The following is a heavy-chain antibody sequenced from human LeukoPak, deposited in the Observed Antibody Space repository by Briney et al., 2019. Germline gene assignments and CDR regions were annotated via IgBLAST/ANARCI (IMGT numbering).Heavy chain of an antibody. D-gene: IGHD6-13*01. CDR3: AKRGHYSLNWYHYFDY. Sequence: PGGSLRLSCAASGXTFSSYGMHWVRQAPGKGLEWVAVISYDGSNKYYADSVKGRFTISRDNSKNTLYLQMNSLRAEDTAVYYCAKRGHYSLNWYHYFDYWGQGTLVTVSS. V-gene: IGHV3-30*18. J-gene: IGHJ4*02. CDR1: GXTFSSYG. CDR2: ISYDGSNK.